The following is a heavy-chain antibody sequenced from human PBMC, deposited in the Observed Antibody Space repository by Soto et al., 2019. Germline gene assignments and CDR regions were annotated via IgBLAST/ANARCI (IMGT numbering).Heavy chain of an antibody. V-gene: IGHV3-9*01. CDR1: GFTFDDYA. J-gene: IGHJ6*02. CDR3: AKAQGRPYYYYGMDV. CDR2: ISWNSGSI. Sequence: EVQLVESGGGLVQPGRSLRLSCAASGFTFDDYAMHWVRQAPGKGLEWVSGISWNSGSIGYADSVKGRFTISRDNAKNSLYLQMNSLRAEDTALYYCAKAQGRPYYYYGMDVWGQGTTVTVSS.